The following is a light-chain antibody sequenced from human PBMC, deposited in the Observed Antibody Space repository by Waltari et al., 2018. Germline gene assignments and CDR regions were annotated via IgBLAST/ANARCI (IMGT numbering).Light chain of an antibody. CDR1: QSVLYSYNNKNY. V-gene: IGKV4-1*01. CDR3: QQYNNWPET. Sequence: DIVMTQSPDSLAVSLGERATINCKSSQSVLYSYNNKNYLAWYQQKPGQPPKWAIYSESTGESGFPDRISGSGSGTDFTLTISSLQSADFAVYYCQQYNNWPETFGQGTKVEIK. CDR2: SES. J-gene: IGKJ1*01.